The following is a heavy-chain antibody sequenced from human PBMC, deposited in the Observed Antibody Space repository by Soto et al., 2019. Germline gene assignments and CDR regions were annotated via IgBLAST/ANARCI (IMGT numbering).Heavy chain of an antibody. CDR3: ALHSLFESGDYRRWFDS. V-gene: IGHV4-4*02. CDR2: IYHSGIT. CDR1: GGSISSGNW. J-gene: IGHJ5*01. D-gene: IGHD3-10*01. Sequence: PSETLSLTCAVSGGSISSGNWWSWVRQSPGNGLEWIGEIYHSGITNYNPSLKSRVTISTDKAKNHFSLNLSSVTAADTAVYYYALHSLFESGDYRRWFDSRGQGTLVPGSS.